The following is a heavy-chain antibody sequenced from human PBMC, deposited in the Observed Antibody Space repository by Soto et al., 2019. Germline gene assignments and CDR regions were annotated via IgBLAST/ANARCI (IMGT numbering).Heavy chain of an antibody. Sequence: SETLSLTCTVSGGSISSGGYYWSWIRQHPGKGLEWIGYIYYSGSTYYNPSLKSRVTISVDTSKNQFSLKLSSVTAADTAVYYCARVKGAVFDPWGQGTLVTVSS. J-gene: IGHJ5*02. V-gene: IGHV4-31*03. CDR2: IYYSGST. CDR3: ARVKGAVFDP. CDR1: GGSISSGGYY.